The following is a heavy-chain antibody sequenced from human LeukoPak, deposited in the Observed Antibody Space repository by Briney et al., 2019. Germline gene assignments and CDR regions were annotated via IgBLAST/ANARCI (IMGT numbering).Heavy chain of an antibody. D-gene: IGHD2-15*01. V-gene: IGHV1-46*01. J-gene: IGHJ3*02. CDR1: GYTFMNYY. CDR3: ARRGNCRGGSCYHAFDI. CDR2: INPSGGGT. Sequence: ASVKVSCMASGYTFMNYYMHWVRQAPGQGLEWMGIINPSGGGTSFAQRFQGRLTMTRDTSTSTVYMDLSSLRSEDTAVYYCARRGNCRGGSCYHAFDIWGQGTMVTVSS.